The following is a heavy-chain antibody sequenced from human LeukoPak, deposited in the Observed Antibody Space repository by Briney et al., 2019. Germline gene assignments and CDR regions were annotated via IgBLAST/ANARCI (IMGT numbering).Heavy chain of an antibody. CDR2: ISSSSSYI. CDR3: ARGWVRAVAGPNDY. V-gene: IGHV3-21*01. D-gene: IGHD6-19*01. Sequence: GGSLRLSCAASGFTFSSYAMSWVRQAPGKGLEWVSSISSSSSYIYYADSVKGRFTISRDNAKNSLYLQMNSLRAEDTAVYYCARGWVRAVAGPNDYWGQGTLVTVSS. J-gene: IGHJ4*02. CDR1: GFTFSSYA.